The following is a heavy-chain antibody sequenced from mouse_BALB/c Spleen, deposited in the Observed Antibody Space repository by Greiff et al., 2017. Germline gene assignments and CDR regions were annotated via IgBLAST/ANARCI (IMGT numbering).Heavy chain of an antibody. D-gene: IGHD4-1*01. V-gene: IGHV1S81*02. J-gene: IGHJ3*01. CDR3: LNWAAWFAY. CDR1: GYTFTSYW. Sequence: QVQLQQPGAELVKPGASVKLSCKASGYTFTSYWMHWVKQRPGQGLEWIGEINPSNGRTNYNEKFKSKATLTVDKSSSTAYMQLSSLTSEDSAVYYCLNWAAWFAYGGQGTLVTVSA. CDR2: INPSNGRT.